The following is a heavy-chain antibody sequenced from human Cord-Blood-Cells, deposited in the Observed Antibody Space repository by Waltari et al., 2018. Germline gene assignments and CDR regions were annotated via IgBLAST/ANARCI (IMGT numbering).Heavy chain of an antibody. V-gene: IGHV3-30-3*01. CDR2: ISYDGSNK. CDR1: GFTFSSYA. D-gene: IGHD2-2*02. J-gene: IGHJ4*02. CDR3: ARGGSTSCYTQIDY. Sequence: QVQLVESGGGVVQPGRSLRLSCAASGFTFSSYAMHWVRQAPGKGLEGVAVISYDGSNKYYADSVKGRFTISRDNSKNTLYLQMNSLRAEDTAVYYCARGGSTSCYTQIDYWGQGTLVTVSS.